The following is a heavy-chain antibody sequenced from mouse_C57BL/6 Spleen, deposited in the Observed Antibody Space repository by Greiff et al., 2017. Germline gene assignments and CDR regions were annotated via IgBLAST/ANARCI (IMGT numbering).Heavy chain of an antibody. CDR1: GYTFTDYN. V-gene: IGHV1-22*01. CDR2: INPNNGGT. J-gene: IGHJ1*03. Sequence: VQLKESGPELVKPGASVKMSCKASGYTFTDYNMNWVKQSHGKSLEWIGYINPNNGGTSYNQKFKGKATLTVNKSSSTAYMELRSLTSEDSAIYYCARRDYPSYFDVWGTGTTVTVSS. D-gene: IGHD2-4*01. CDR3: ARRDYPSYFDV.